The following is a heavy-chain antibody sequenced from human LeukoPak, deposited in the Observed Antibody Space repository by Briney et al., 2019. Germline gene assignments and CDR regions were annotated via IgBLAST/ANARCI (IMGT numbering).Heavy chain of an antibody. CDR2: MNPNSGNT. D-gene: IGHD6-19*01. V-gene: IGHV1-8*01. J-gene: IGHJ5*02. CDR1: GYTFTTYD. CDR3: ARGRGSGHKENWFDP. Sequence: ASVKVSCKASGYTFTTYDINWVRQATRQRLEWMVWMNPNSGNTGYAQKFQGRVTMTRNTSISTAYMELSGLRSEDTAVYYCARGRGSGHKENWFDPWGQGTLVTVSS.